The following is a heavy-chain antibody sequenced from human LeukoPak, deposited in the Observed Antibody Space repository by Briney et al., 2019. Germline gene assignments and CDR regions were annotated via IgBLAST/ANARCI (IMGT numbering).Heavy chain of an antibody. CDR2: IKSKTDGGTT. D-gene: IGHD3-3*01. CDR3: TTDLKRSWNVLRFLEWLSPFDY. CDR1: GFTFSNAW. Sequence: GGSLRLSCAASGFTFSNAWMSWVRQAPGKGLEWVGRIKSKTDGGTTGYAAPVKGRFTISRDDSKNTLYLQMNSLKTEDTAVYYCTTDLKRSWNVLRFLEWLSPFDYWGQGTLVTVSS. V-gene: IGHV3-15*01. J-gene: IGHJ4*02.